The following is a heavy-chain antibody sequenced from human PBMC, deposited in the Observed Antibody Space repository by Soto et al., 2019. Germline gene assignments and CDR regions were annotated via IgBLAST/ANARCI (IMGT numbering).Heavy chain of an antibody. CDR1: GYTFSGYY. CDR3: ARSLTEGYCTITGCYTRPLYGMDV. Sequence: ASLKVSYTASGYTFSGYYIHWLRQATGQGLEWMGWINPNSGGTNYAQKFQGRVTVTRDTPTSTAYMELSRLTSDDTAVYYCARSLTEGYCTITGCYTRPLYGMDVWGQGTTVTVSS. V-gene: IGHV1-2*02. J-gene: IGHJ6*02. D-gene: IGHD2-2*02. CDR2: INPNSGGT.